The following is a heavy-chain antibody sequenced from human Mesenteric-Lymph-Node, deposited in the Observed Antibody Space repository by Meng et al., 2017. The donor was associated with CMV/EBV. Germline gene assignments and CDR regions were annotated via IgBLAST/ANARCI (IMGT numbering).Heavy chain of an antibody. Sequence: SLKISCAASWLTFSNFGMHWVRQAPGQGLEWVAFIPYDGSDQHYADSVKGRFTISRDNHKNILFLQMKSLQLEDTALYYCSTRGGDCTKGICYWEAFDTWGQGTMVTVSS. D-gene: IGHD2-8*01. CDR1: WLTFSNFG. J-gene: IGHJ3*02. V-gene: IGHV3-30*03. CDR3: STRGGDCTKGICYWEAFDT. CDR2: IPYDGSDQ.